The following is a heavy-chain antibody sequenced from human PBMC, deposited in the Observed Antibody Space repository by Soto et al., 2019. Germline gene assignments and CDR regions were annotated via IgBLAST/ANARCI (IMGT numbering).Heavy chain of an antibody. CDR3: AKRRGAGGHFDY. CDR1: GFTFTNYA. D-gene: IGHD2-15*01. CDR2: VSSGGST. Sequence: GGSLRLSCAASGFTFTNYAMGWVRQAPGKGLEWVSVVSSGGSTYYADSVTGRFTVSRDNSKNTLSLQMNSLRAEDTAVYYCAKRRGAGGHFDYWGQGALVTVSS. V-gene: IGHV3-23*01. J-gene: IGHJ4*02.